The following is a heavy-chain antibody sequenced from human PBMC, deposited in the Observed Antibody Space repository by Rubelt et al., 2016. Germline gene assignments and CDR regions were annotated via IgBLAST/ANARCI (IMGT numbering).Heavy chain of an antibody. J-gene: IGHJ4*02. CDR3: ARDPRYHGSGSPFDY. Sequence: QLQLQESGPGLVKPSETLSLTCTVSGGSISSSSYYWGWIRQPPGKGLEWIGSINYSGSTYYNPSLKNRVTISVDTSKNQFSLKLTSVTAADTAVYYCARDPRYHGSGSPFDYWGQGTLVTVSS. CDR2: INYSGST. CDR1: GGSISSSSYY. V-gene: IGHV4-39*07. D-gene: IGHD3-10*01.